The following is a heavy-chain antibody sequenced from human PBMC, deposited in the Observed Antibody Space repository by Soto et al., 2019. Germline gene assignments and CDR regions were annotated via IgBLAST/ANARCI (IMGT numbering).Heavy chain of an antibody. Sequence: PSQTLSLTCAISGDSVSSNSAAWSWIRQSTSRGLEWLGRTYYRSKWYNDYAVSVKGRITINPDTSKNHFSLQLNSVTLEDTALYYCARLSHQATPFWGQGTLVTVSS. CDR3: ARLSHQATPF. J-gene: IGHJ4*02. CDR2: TYYRSKWYN. D-gene: IGHD2-2*01. V-gene: IGHV6-1*01. CDR1: GDSVSSNSAA.